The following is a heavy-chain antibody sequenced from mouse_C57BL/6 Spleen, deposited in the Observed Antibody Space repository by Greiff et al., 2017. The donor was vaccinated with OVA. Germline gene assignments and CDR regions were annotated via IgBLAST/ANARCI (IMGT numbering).Heavy chain of an antibody. CDR3: TYCCGSSYEYFDY. CDR1: GFNIKDYY. CDR2: IDPEDGDT. D-gene: IGHD1-1*01. J-gene: IGHJ2*01. Sequence: EVQLQQSGAELVRPGASVKLSCTASGFNIKDYYMHWVKQRPEQGLEWIGRIDPEDGDTEYAPKFQGKATMTADTSSNTAYLQLSSRTSEDTAVYYCTYCCGSSYEYFDYWGQGTTLTVSA. V-gene: IGHV14-1*01.